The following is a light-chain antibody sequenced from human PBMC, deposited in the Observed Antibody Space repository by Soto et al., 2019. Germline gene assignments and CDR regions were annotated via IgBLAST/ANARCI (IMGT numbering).Light chain of an antibody. CDR3: PSYVGNDMLV. Sequence: QSALTQPPSASGSPGQSVTISCTGTSSDVGACKDVSWYQQYPGKAPKLIIYEVTNRPSGVPDRFSGSKSGNTASLTVSGLQAEDEADYYCPSYVGNDMLVFGGGTKVTVL. CDR2: EVT. CDR1: SSDVGACKD. J-gene: IGLJ3*02. V-gene: IGLV2-8*01.